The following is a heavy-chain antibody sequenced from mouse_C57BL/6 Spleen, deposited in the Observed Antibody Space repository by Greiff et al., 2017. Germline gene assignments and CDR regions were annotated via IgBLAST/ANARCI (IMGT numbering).Heavy chain of an antibody. CDR2: ISSGGDYF. Sequence: EVKLVESGEGLVKPGGSLKLSCVASGFTFSSYAMSWVRQTPEKRLAWVAYISSGGDYFYYADTVKGRFTISRDNARNTLYQQMSSLKSEDTAVYYCTRDEGDYVTWFTYWGQETLVTVSA. J-gene: IGHJ3*01. V-gene: IGHV5-9-1*02. D-gene: IGHD2-4*01. CDR1: GFTFSSYA. CDR3: TRDEGDYVTWFTY.